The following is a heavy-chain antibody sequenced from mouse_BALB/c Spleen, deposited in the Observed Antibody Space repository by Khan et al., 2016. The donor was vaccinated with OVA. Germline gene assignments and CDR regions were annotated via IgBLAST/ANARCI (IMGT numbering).Heavy chain of an antibody. CDR3: ARIFIGTTDYALDY. J-gene: IGHJ4*01. CDR2: IWSGGST. V-gene: IGHV2-2*02. CDR1: GFSLTSYG. D-gene: IGHD2-14*01. Sequence: QVQLQQSGPGLVQPSQSLSITCTVSGFSLTSYGVHWVRQSPGKGLEWLGVIWSGGSTDYNAAFISRLSISKDNSTSQAFFKMNSLQANDTAIYYSARIFIGTTDYALDYWGQGTSVTVSS.